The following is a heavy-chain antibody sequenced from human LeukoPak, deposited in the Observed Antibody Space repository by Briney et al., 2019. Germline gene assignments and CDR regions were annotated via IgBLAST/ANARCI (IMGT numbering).Heavy chain of an antibody. V-gene: IGHV4-59*08. J-gene: IGHJ6*02. D-gene: IGHD5-18*01. CDR2: IYYSGST. CDR1: GGSISSYY. Sequence: PSETLSLTCTVSGGSISSYYWSWIRQPPGKGLEWIGYIYYSGSTNYNPSLKSRVTISVDTSKNQFSLKLSSVTAADTAVYYCARSGYSYGLPYYYYGMDVWGQGTTVTVSS. CDR3: ARSGYSYGLPYYYYGMDV.